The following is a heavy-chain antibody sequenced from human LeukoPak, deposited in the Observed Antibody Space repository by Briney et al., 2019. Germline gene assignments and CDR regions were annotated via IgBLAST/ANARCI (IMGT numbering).Heavy chain of an antibody. Sequence: SETLSLTCTVSGGSINNYYWSWIRQPPGKGLEWIGYVYSSGLTNYNPSLRSRVTISIDTSRSQFFLKLNSVTTADTAVYYCEKYLRDSGTYYFDNWGQGALVTVSS. CDR1: GGSINNYY. V-gene: IGHV4-59*01. J-gene: IGHJ4*02. CDR3: EKYLRDSGTYYFDN. D-gene: IGHD2-2*02. CDR2: VYSSGLT.